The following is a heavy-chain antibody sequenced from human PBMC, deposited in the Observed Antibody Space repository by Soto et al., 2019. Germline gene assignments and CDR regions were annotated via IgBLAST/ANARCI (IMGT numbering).Heavy chain of an antibody. J-gene: IGHJ4*02. Sequence: ASVKVSCKASGYTFTSYDISWVRQASGQGLEWMGWMSPSSGTTGFVQKFQGRVTVTRDTSISTAYMEVTSLTSEDTAVYYCARTICGVATYYFDYWGQGTLVTVSS. CDR1: GYTFTSYD. CDR2: MSPSSGTT. V-gene: IGHV1-8*01. D-gene: IGHD3-3*01. CDR3: ARTICGVATYYFDY.